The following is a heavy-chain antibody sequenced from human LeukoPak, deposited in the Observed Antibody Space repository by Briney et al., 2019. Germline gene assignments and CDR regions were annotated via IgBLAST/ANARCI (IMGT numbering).Heavy chain of an antibody. CDR3: ARDRGEGFYYYYMDV. D-gene: IGHD6-25*01. J-gene: IGHJ6*03. Sequence: TASETLSLTCTVSGGSISSSSYYWGWIRQPPGKGLEWIGSIYYSGSTYYNPSLKSRVTISVDTSKNQFSLKLSSVTAADTAVYYCARDRGEGFYYYYMDVWGKGTTVTISS. CDR2: IYYSGST. V-gene: IGHV4-39*07. CDR1: GGSISSSSYY.